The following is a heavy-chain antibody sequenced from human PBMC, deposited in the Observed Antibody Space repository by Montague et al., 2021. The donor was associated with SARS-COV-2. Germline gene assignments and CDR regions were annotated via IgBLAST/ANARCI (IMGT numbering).Heavy chain of an antibody. CDR3: ARGPRITMIVVVITDIWFDP. J-gene: IGHJ5*02. V-gene: IGHV4-34*01. Sequence: SETLSLTCAVYGGSVSDYYWSWIRQPSGKGLEWIGEINHSGSTNYNPSLKSRATTSVDTSKNQFSLKLTSVTAADTAVYYCARGPRITMIVVVITDIWFDPWGQGTPVTVSS. CDR1: GGSVSDYY. D-gene: IGHD3-22*01. CDR2: INHSGST.